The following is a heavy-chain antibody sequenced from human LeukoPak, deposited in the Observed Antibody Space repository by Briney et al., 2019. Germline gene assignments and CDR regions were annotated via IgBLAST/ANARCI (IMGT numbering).Heavy chain of an antibody. V-gene: IGHV3-7*01. CDR1: GFTFSNYW. Sequence: GGSLRLSCAASGFTFSNYWMSWVRQAPGKGLEWVANIKQDGSDKYYVDSVKGRFTISRDNAKNSLDLQMNSLRAEDTAVYYCARDLDYWGQGTLVTVSS. CDR3: ARDLDY. CDR2: IKQDGSDK. J-gene: IGHJ4*02.